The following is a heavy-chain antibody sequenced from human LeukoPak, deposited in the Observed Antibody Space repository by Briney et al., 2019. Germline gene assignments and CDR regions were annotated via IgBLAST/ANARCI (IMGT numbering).Heavy chain of an antibody. J-gene: IGHJ5*02. CDR2: IYPGDSDT. Sequence: GESLTISCKGCGYIFTSYWIGWVRQMPGKGLEWMGIIYPGDSDTRYSPSFQGQVTISADKSVSTAYLQWSSLKASDTAMYYCAIDYGDFNWFDPWGQGTLVTVSS. CDR1: GYIFTSYW. CDR3: AIDYGDFNWFDP. D-gene: IGHD4-17*01. V-gene: IGHV5-51*03.